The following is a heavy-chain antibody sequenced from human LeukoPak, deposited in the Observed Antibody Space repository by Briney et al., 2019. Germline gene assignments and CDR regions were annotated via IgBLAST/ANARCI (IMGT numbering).Heavy chain of an antibody. J-gene: IGHJ4*02. CDR2: ISYDGSNK. CDR1: GFTFSSYG. Sequence: GGSLRLSCAASGFTFSSYGMHWVRQAPGKGLEWVAVISYDGSNKYYADSVKGRFTISRGNSKNTLYLQMNSLRAEDTAVYYCAKSHSGSYYNSFDYWGQGTLVTVSS. V-gene: IGHV3-30*18. CDR3: AKSHSGSYYNSFDY. D-gene: IGHD3-10*01.